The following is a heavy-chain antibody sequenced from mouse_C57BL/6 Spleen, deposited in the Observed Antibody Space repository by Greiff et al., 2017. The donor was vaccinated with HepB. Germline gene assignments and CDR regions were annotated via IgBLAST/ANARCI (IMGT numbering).Heavy chain of an antibody. D-gene: IGHD1-1*01. J-gene: IGHJ1*03. CDR2: IDPSDSYT. CDR1: GYTFTSYW. V-gene: IGHV1-50*01. Sequence: QVQLQQPGAELVKPGASVKLSCKASGYTFTSYWMQWVKQRPGQGLEWIGEIDPSDSYTNYNQKFKGKATLTVDTSSSTAYMQLSSLTSEDSAVYYCARSYYGSSYVNWYFDVWGTGTTVTVSS. CDR3: ARSYYGSSYVNWYFDV.